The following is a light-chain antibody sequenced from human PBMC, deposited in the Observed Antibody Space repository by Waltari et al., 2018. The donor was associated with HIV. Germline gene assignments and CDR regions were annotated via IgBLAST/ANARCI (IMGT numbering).Light chain of an antibody. CDR2: GAF. Sequence: DIQMTQSPSSLSASIGDTVTIPCRASQDISNSVSWFQQRPGEVPKLLVHGAFILQRGVPSRFSGSGSGTDYSLTIRVLQAEDFATYFCQQYFGVPLTFAGGTRVDI. CDR3: QQYFGVPLT. J-gene: IGKJ4*01. V-gene: IGKV1-NL1*01. CDR1: QDISNS.